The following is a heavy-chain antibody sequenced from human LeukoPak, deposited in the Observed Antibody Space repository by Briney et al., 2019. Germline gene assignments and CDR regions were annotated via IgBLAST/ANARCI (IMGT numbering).Heavy chain of an antibody. V-gene: IGHV3-30-3*01. CDR3: ARDRRESSGWYSYYYYGMDV. Sequence: PGRSLRLSCAASGFTFSSYAMHWVRQAPGKGLEWVAVISYDGSNKYYADSVKGRFTISRDNSKNTLYLQMNSLRAEDTAAYYCARDRRESSGWYSYYYYGMDVWGQGTTVTVSS. CDR2: ISYDGSNK. D-gene: IGHD6-19*01. CDR1: GFTFSSYA. J-gene: IGHJ6*02.